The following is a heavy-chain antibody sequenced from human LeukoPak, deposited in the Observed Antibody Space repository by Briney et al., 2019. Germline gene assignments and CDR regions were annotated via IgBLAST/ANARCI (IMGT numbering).Heavy chain of an antibody. V-gene: IGHV4-59*01. Sequence: PSETLSLTCTVSGGSISRYYWSWIRQSPGKGLEWIAYIYYSGTTNYNPSLKSRVTISVDTSKSQFSLKLNSLTAADTALYYCAGGGYCSRASCYAPPFDYWGQGTLVTVSS. D-gene: IGHD2-2*01. CDR1: GGSISRYY. CDR2: IYYSGTT. J-gene: IGHJ4*02. CDR3: AGGGYCSRASCYAPPFDY.